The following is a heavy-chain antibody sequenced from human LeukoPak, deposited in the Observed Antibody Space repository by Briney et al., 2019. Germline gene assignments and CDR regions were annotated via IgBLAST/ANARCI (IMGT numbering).Heavy chain of an antibody. V-gene: IGHV1-18*01. J-gene: IGHJ3*02. D-gene: IGHD1-26*01. Sequence: AAVKVSFKASGYTFTMYGISWGREAPGQGMGWMGGISPYNVNREYEQKPQRRVTMPTDTPTSTAYMELRSLRSDDTAVYYSARARYLSGNRDHALDIWGHGTMVSVFS. CDR3: ARARYLSGNRDHALDI. CDR1: GYTFTMYG. CDR2: ISPYNVNR.